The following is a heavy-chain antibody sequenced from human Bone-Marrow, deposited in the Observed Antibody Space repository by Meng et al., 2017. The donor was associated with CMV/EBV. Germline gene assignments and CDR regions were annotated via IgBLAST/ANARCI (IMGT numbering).Heavy chain of an antibody. CDR1: EFMFSSFA. J-gene: IGHJ4*02. Sequence: GGSLRLSCAASEFMFSSFAMFWVRQAPGKGLEWVAVISHDGSTKYYADSVKGRFTISRDNSKKTVYLEMNGLRAEDTAVYYCVRGGAFTIMYYFDPWGQGTLVTVSS. CDR2: ISHDGSTK. V-gene: IGHV3-30*04. D-gene: IGHD5-24*01. CDR3: VRGGAFTIMYYFDP.